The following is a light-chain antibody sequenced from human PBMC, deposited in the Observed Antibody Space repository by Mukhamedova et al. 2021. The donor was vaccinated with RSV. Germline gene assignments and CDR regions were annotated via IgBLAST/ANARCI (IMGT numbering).Light chain of an antibody. CDR2: QAS. V-gene: IGKV3-11*01. J-gene: IGKJ3*01. CDR1: RSY. CDR3: QQRYHWPPS. Sequence: RSYLAWYKQKPGLAPRLLIYQASNRATGIPARFSGSGSDTDFTLTISSLEPEDVAVYYCQQRYHWPPSFGPGTTVDI.